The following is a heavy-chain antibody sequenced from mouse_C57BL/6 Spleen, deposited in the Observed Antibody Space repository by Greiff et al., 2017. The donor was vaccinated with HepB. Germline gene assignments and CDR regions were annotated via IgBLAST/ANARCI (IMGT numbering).Heavy chain of an antibody. J-gene: IGHJ2*01. Sequence: VQLQQSGTELVKPGASVKLSCKASGYTFTSYWMHWVKQRPGQGLEWIGNINPSNGGTNYNEKFKSKATLTVDKSSSTAYMQLSSLTSEDSAVYYGAREEDYYGNFFDYWGQGTTLTGSS. D-gene: IGHD2-1*01. CDR2: INPSNGGT. CDR3: AREEDYYGNFFDY. CDR1: GYTFTSYW. V-gene: IGHV1-53*01.